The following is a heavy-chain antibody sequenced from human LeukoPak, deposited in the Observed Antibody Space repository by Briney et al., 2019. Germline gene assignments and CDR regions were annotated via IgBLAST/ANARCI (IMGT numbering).Heavy chain of an antibody. Sequence: GGSLRLSCAASGFTFSSYWMSWVRQAPGKGLEWVSSISSTSSYIYYAASVKGRFTISRDNAKSSLYLQMNSLRAEDTAVYYCARDKIPSAGTPRGFDPWGQGTLVTVSS. CDR1: GFTFSSYW. CDR2: ISSTSSYI. CDR3: ARDKIPSAGTPRGFDP. V-gene: IGHV3-21*01. J-gene: IGHJ5*02. D-gene: IGHD6-13*01.